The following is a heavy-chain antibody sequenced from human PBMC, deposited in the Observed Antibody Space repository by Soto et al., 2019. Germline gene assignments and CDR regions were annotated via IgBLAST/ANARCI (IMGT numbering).Heavy chain of an antibody. CDR3: TRAVGVSCWSPYFDF. J-gene: IGHJ4*02. CDR2: ISQSSSYI. Sequence: PGGSLRLSCAASGFTFSSYTLDWVRQAPGRGLEWVASISQSSSYIYYADSLKGRFTIPRDNAQNSRYLQMTSLGAEDTAVYYCTRAVGVSCWSPYFDFWGQGTLVTVSS. V-gene: IGHV3-21*04. CDR1: GFTFSSYT. D-gene: IGHD6-19*01.